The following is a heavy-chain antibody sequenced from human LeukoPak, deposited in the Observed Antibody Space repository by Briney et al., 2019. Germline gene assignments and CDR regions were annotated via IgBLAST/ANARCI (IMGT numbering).Heavy chain of an antibody. CDR2: ISSSAITT. CDR3: ARANNWNYPYYFDC. Sequence: GGSLTLSCAASGFTFSSYSMNWVRQAPGKGLEWISYISSSAITTYYTDAVRGRFTISRDNDKESMYLHMNSLRAEDTALYYCARANNWNYPYYFDCWGQGTLVIVSS. J-gene: IGHJ4*02. CDR1: GFTFSSYS. V-gene: IGHV3-48*04. D-gene: IGHD1-7*01.